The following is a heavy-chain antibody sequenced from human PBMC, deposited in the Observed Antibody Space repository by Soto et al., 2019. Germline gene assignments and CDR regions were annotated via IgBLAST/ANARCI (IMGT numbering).Heavy chain of an antibody. CDR3: AGPGKTTGGDDAFDI. Sequence: GESLKISCKGSGYSFTSYWIGWVRQMPGKGLEWMGIIYPGDSDTRYSPSFQGQVTISADKSISTAYLQWSSLKASDTAMYYCAGPGKTTGGDDAFDIWGQGTMVTVSS. J-gene: IGHJ3*02. CDR1: GYSFTSYW. CDR2: IYPGDSDT. V-gene: IGHV5-51*01. D-gene: IGHD1-1*01.